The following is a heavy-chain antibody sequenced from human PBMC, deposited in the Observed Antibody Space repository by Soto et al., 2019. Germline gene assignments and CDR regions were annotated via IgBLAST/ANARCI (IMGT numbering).Heavy chain of an antibody. CDR3: ARGETVRGQVWLRAFDY. Sequence: QVQLQQSGPGLVKPSQTLSLTCAISGDSVSSKSAVWNWIRQSPSRGLEWLGRTFYRSKWHYEYAVSVKSRIAINSDTTRNHFSLQLNSVTPDDTAVYYCARGETVRGQVWLRAFDYWGQGNLVTVSS. V-gene: IGHV6-1*01. CDR1: GDSVSSKSAV. CDR2: TFYRSKWHY. D-gene: IGHD3-16*01. J-gene: IGHJ4*02.